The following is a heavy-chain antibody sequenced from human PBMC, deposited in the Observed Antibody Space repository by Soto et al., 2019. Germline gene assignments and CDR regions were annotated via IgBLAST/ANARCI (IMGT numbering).Heavy chain of an antibody. CDR1: GFTLSRYA. CDR3: VKDRTGTWSLDY. Sequence: QVQLVESGGGVVQPGRSLRLSCAASGFTLSRYAMHWVRQAPGKGLEWVTFISPDGSVEFYADSVKGRFTISRDNSQNTLYLEMYSLTADDTAVYYCVKDRTGTWSLDYWGQGTLVTVSS. CDR2: ISPDGSVE. J-gene: IGHJ4*02. D-gene: IGHD6-13*01. V-gene: IGHV3-30*18.